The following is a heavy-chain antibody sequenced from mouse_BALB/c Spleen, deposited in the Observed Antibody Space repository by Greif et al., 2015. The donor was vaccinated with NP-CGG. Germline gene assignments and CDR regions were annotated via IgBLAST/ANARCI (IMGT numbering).Heavy chain of an antibody. V-gene: IGHV1-9*01. CDR2: ILPGSGST. CDR3: TRGWAYYFDY. D-gene: IGHD1-1*02. Sequence: QVQLKQSGAELMKPGASVKISCKATGYTFSSYWIEWVKQRPGHGLEWIGEILPGSGSTSCNERFKGKATFTADTSSNTAYMQLSSLTSEDSAVYYCTRGWAYYFDYWGQGTTLTVSS. J-gene: IGHJ2*01. CDR1: GYTFSSYW.